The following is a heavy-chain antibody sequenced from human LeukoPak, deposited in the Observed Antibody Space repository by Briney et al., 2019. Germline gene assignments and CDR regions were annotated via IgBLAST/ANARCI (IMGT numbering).Heavy chain of an antibody. CDR1: GGSISSYY. D-gene: IGHD2-21*02. CDR2: IYYSGST. Sequence: SETLSLTCTVSGGSISSYYWSWIRQPPGKGLEWIGYIYYSGSTNYNPSLKSRVTISVDTSKNQFSLRLSSVTTTDTAVYYCARDRSLYCGGDCYDNYYYYMDVWGKGTTVIVSS. CDR3: ARDRSLYCGGDCYDNYYYYMDV. V-gene: IGHV4-59*01. J-gene: IGHJ6*03.